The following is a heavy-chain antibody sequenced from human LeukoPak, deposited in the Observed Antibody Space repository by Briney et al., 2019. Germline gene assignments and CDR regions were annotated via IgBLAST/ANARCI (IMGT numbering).Heavy chain of an antibody. J-gene: IGHJ3*02. V-gene: IGHV3-9*03. CDR1: GFTFDDYA. Sequence: GGSLRLFCAASGFTFDDYAMHWVRQAPGKGLEGVSGISWNSGSIGYADSVKGRFTISRDNAKNSLYLQMNSLRAEDMALYYCAKGIYGDLSSDAFDIWGQGTMVTVSS. CDR3: AKGIYGDLSSDAFDI. CDR2: ISWNSGSI. D-gene: IGHD4-17*01.